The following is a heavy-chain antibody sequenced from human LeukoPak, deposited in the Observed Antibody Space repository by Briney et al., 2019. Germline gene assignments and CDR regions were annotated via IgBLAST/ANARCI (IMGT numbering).Heavy chain of an antibody. D-gene: IGHD1-26*01. V-gene: IGHV3-23*01. CDR1: GFTFGDYP. J-gene: IGHJ4*02. CDR2: ISGSGGST. CDR3: AKDKIVGAIFRFDY. Sequence: GGSLRLSCTASGFTFGDYPMSWVRQAPGKGLEWVSGISGSGGSTDYADSVKGRFTISRDNSKNTLYLQMNSLRAEDTAVYYCAKDKIVGAIFRFDYWGQGTLVTVSS.